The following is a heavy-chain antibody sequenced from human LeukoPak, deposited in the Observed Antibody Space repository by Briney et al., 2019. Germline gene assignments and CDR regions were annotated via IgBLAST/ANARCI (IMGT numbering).Heavy chain of an antibody. D-gene: IGHD5-18*01. V-gene: IGHV4-59*01. CDR1: GGSISSYY. Sequence: SETLSLTCTVSGGSISSYYWSWIRQPPGKGLEWIGYIYYSGSTNYNPSLKSRVTISVDTSKNQFSLKLSSVTAADTAVYYCARDRWGYGYWGQGTLVTVSS. J-gene: IGHJ4*02. CDR2: IYYSGST. CDR3: ARDRWGYGY.